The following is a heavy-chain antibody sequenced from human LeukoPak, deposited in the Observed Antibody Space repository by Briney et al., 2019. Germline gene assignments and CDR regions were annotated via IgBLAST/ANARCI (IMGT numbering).Heavy chain of an antibody. CDR3: ARVLETDCRGGSCYSGLDY. CDR2: INEHGSIT. V-gene: IGHV3-74*01. CDR1: GFTFSSYW. Sequence: GGSLRLSCAASGFTFSSYWMHWVRQAPGEGLVWVSRINEHGSITDYADSVEGRFTISRDNAKNTLYLQMNSLRVEDTAVYYCARVLETDCRGGSCYSGLDYWGQGTLVTVSS. J-gene: IGHJ4*02. D-gene: IGHD2-15*01.